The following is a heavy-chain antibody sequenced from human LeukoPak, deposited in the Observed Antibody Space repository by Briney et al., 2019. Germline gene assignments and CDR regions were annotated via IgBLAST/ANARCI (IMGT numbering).Heavy chain of an antibody. CDR3: ARGYCSSTRCPDSMDV. CDR1: GYTFTGYY. Sequence: ASVKVSCKASGYTFTGYYMHWVRQAPGQGLEWMGWINPHTGGTNYAQKFQGRVTMTRDTSISTAYMELSRLRSGDTAVYYCARGYCSSTRCPDSMDVWGKGTTVTISS. CDR2: INPHTGGT. D-gene: IGHD2-2*01. J-gene: IGHJ6*03. V-gene: IGHV1-2*02.